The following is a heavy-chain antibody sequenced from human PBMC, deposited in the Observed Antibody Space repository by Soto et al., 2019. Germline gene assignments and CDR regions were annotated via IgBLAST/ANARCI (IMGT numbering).Heavy chain of an antibody. CDR3: AELEYYYDSSGLDY. D-gene: IGHD3-22*01. V-gene: IGHV3-30*03. J-gene: IGHJ4*02. CDR1: GFTFSSYG. CDR2: ISYDGSNK. Sequence: QVQLVESGGGVVQPGRSLRLSCAASGFTFSSYGMHWVRQAPGKGLEWVAVISYDGSNKYYADSVKGRFTISRDNSKNTLYLQMNSLRAEDTAVYYCAELEYYYDSSGLDYWGQGTLVTVSS.